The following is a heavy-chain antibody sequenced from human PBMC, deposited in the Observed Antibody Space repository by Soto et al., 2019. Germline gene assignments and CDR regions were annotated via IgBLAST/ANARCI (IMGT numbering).Heavy chain of an antibody. CDR2: VHDTGTT. CDR3: ARGLSSPSAAGV. CDR1: GGSVSSGGNY. J-gene: IGHJ4*02. D-gene: IGHD6-6*01. V-gene: IGHV4-39*01. Sequence: QLQLQESGPGLVKPSETLSLTCAVSGGSVSSGGNYWGWIRQSPGKGLEWIGSVHDTGTTHYNPSLTSLVTISVDTSKNKFSLNVTSVTAADTAVYYCARGLSSPSAAGVWGQGTMVTVSS.